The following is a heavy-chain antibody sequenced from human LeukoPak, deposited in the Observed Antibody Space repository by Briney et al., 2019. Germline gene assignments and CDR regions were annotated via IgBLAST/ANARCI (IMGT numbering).Heavy chain of an antibody. CDR1: GFTFDDYA. V-gene: IGHV3-23*01. J-gene: IGHJ4*02. CDR3: AKLRNYGSGSDFDY. Sequence: GGSLRLSCAASGFTFDDYAMHWVRHAPGKGLEWVSGISGSGGSTYYADSVKGRFTISRDNSKNTLYLQMNSLRAEDTAVYDCAKLRNYGSGSDFDYWGQGTLVTVSS. CDR2: ISGSGGST. D-gene: IGHD3-10*01.